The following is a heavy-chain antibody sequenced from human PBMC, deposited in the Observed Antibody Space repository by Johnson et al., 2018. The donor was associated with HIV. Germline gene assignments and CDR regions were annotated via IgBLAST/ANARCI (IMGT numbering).Heavy chain of an antibody. V-gene: IGHV3-13*01. CDR1: GFTFSSYD. D-gene: IGHD4-23*01. Sequence: EVQLVESGGGVVQPGRSLRLSCAASGFTFSSYDMHWVRQATGKGLEWVSAIGTAGDTYYPGSVKGRFTISRENAKNSLYLQMNSLRAGDTAVYYCARQTTVVSGDAFDIWGQGTMVTVSS. J-gene: IGHJ3*02. CDR3: ARQTTVVSGDAFDI. CDR2: IGTAGDT.